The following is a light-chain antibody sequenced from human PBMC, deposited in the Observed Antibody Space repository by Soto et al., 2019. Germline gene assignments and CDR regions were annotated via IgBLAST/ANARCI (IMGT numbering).Light chain of an antibody. CDR1: QSVSNNY. V-gene: IGKV3-20*01. J-gene: IGKJ1*01. CDR2: GAS. CDR3: QQYGTSPT. Sequence: EIVLTQSPGTLSLSPGERATLSCRASQSVSNNYLAWYQQKPGQAPRRLIFGASGRATGIPDRFSGSGSGTDVTLTISRLEPEDVAVYYCQQYGTSPTFGQGTKVEIK.